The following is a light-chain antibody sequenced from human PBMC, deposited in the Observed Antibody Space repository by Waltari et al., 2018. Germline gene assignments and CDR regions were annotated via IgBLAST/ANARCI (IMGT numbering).Light chain of an antibody. CDR3: AAWADSLSGYV. CDR2: NNT. J-gene: IGLJ1*01. CDR1: MSNIEGDI. Sequence: QSVLTQPPSASWTPGQRVTISCSGSMSNIEGDIISCPQHLTGRAPTLLICNNTQRPAGVRSRFSASKYGTSASLASSVLQSEDEADYYCAAWADSLSGYVVGTGAKVTVL. V-gene: IGLV1-44*01.